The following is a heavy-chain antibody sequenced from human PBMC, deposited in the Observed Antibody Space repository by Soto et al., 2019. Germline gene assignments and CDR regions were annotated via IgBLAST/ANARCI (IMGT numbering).Heavy chain of an antibody. CDR1: GYTFTSYY. CDR3: ARGAGGRGSGSSNWFAP. V-gene: IGHV1-46*01. D-gene: IGHD3-10*01. Sequence: ASVKVSCKASGYTFTSYYMHWVRQAPGQGLEWMGIINPSGGSTSYAQKFQGRVTMTRNTSISTAYMELSSLRSEDTAVYYCARGAGGRGSGSSNWFAPWGQGTLVTVSS. J-gene: IGHJ5*02. CDR2: INPSGGST.